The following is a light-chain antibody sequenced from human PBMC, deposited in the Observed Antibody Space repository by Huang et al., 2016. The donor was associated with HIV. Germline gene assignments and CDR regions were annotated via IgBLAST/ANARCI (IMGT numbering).Light chain of an antibody. CDR1: QSLFSTSTNTDY. J-gene: IGKJ1*01. V-gene: IGKV4-1*01. CDR3: QQYYASPQT. CDR2: WSA. Sequence: DIVMAQSPGSLAVSLGERATLTCPSSQSLFSTSTNTDYLAWFHQKPGQPPKLSLFWSAAREGALADRCRGSGSGAHFTLTIGSLEADDAAIYYCQQYYASPQTFGHGTRV.